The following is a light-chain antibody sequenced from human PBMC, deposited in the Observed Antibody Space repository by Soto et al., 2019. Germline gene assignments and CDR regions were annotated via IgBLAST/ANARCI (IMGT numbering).Light chain of an antibody. CDR1: QSVGHN. V-gene: IGKV3-15*01. CDR2: GAS. Sequence: DIVMTQSPVTLSVSPGDRATLSCRASQSVGHNLAWFQQKPGQAPRLLIYGASAGATGIPDRFSGSGFGTEFTLTISSLQSEDLAVYYCQQYNNWPFPSWTFGQGTKVEIK. CDR3: QQYNNWPFPSWT. J-gene: IGKJ1*01.